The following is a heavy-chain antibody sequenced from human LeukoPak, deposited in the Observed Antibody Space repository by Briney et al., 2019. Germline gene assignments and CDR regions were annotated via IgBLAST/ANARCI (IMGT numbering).Heavy chain of an antibody. CDR1: GFGFSSYD. Sequence: GGSLRLSCVASGFGFSSYDVAWVRQAPGKGLEWFSYITGGGGIHTRYADSVKGRYTISRDDSRSTLYLQMNSLRAEDTAIYYCAKFYARGGYDFDYWGQGTLVTVSS. CDR2: ITGGGGIHT. CDR3: AKFYARGGYDFDY. D-gene: IGHD5-12*01. V-gene: IGHV3-23*01. J-gene: IGHJ4*02.